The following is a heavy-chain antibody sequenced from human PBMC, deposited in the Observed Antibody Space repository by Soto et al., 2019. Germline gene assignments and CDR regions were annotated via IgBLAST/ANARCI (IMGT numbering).Heavy chain of an antibody. D-gene: IGHD3-10*01. J-gene: IGHJ6*02. CDR2: ITPFFKAT. V-gene: IGHV1-69*13. CDR1: GGTFSSHA. Sequence: SVNGSWKASGGTFSSHAISWVRQAPGQGLEWMGGITPFFKATNYAQKFQGRVTITADDSTSTAYMDLYSLRSEDTAVYYCARDVPLNYYYGTFDYYDTGVWGQGTILSVSS. CDR3: ARDVPLNYYYGTFDYYDTGV.